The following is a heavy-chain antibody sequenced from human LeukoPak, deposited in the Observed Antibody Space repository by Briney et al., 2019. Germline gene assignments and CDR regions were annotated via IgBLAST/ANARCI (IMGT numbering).Heavy chain of an antibody. CDR2: IKQDGSEK. CDR3: ARVNYCTNGVCYGDFVDY. V-gene: IGHV3-7*01. Sequence: GGSLRLSCAASGFTFSSYWMSWVRQAPGKGLERVANIKQDGSEKYYVDSVKGRFTISRDNAKNSLYLQMNSLRAEDTAVYYCARVNYCTNGVCYGDFVDYWGQGTLVTVSS. CDR1: GFTFSSYW. J-gene: IGHJ4*02. D-gene: IGHD2-8*01.